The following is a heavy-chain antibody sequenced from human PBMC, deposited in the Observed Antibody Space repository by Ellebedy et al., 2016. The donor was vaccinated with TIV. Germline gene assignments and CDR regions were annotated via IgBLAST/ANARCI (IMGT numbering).Heavy chain of an antibody. CDR2: INGEAT. CDR1: GFTFRNYA. Sequence: GESLKISCAASGFTFRNYAMCWVRPAPGKGLEWVSTINGEATYYADSVRGRFTVSRDNSKSMVHLQMNSLRPEDTAVYYCAKDRTSGDGYWVFDQWGQGTLVTVSS. V-gene: IGHV3-23*01. CDR3: AKDRTSGDGYWVFDQ. D-gene: IGHD5-18*01. J-gene: IGHJ4*02.